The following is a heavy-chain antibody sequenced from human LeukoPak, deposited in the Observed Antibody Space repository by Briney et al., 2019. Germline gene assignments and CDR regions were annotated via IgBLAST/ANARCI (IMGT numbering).Heavy chain of an antibody. D-gene: IGHD6-19*01. CDR2: IYSRGKT. CDR1: GGSINSHY. V-gene: IGHV4-4*08. J-gene: IGHJ4*02. Sequence: PSETLSLTCAVSGGSINSHYWGWIRQPPGKGLQWIGDIYSRGKTNYNPTLKSRVTISLDTSKSHLSLNLTSVLAADTAIYYCVRRDTGWDYFDYWGQGILVTVSS. CDR3: VRRDTGWDYFDY.